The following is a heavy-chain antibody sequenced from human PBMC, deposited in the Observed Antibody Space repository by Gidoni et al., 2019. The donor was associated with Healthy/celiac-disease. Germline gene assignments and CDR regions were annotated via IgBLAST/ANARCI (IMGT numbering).Heavy chain of an antibody. V-gene: IGHV4-4*07. D-gene: IGHD6-6*01. Sequence: QVQLQESGPGLVKPSETLSLTCTVPGGSISSYYWSWIRQPAGKGLEWIGRIYTSRSTNYNPSLKSRVTMSVDTSKNQFSLKLSSVTAADTAVYYCAREGYKIPLPLGSSSSFPYGMDVWGQGTTVTVSS. CDR3: AREGYKIPLPLGSSSSFPYGMDV. J-gene: IGHJ6*02. CDR1: GGSISSYY. CDR2: IYTSRST.